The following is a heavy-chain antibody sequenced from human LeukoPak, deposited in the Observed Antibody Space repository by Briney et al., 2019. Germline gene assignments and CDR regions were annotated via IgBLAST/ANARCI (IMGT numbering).Heavy chain of an antibody. V-gene: IGHV3-48*01. CDR1: GFTFTSYS. CDR3: ARVLGEAPGWLDP. D-gene: IGHD3-16*01. Sequence: GGSLRLSCAASGFTFTSYSMSWVRQAPGKGLEWVSYISSFSRTTYYADSVKGRFTISRDNAKNSVYLQVNSLRAEDTAVYYCARVLGEAPGWLDPWGQGTLVTVPS. CDR2: ISSFSRTT. J-gene: IGHJ5*02.